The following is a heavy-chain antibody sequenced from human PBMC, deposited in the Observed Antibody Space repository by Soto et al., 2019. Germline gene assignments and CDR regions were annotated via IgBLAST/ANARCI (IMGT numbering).Heavy chain of an antibody. CDR2: ISYDGSNK. V-gene: IGHV3-30*18. J-gene: IGHJ6*02. D-gene: IGHD3-16*01. CDR3: AKNGGAPYYYYYRMDV. CDR1: GFTFSSYG. Sequence: QVQLVESGGGVVQPGRSLRLSCAASGFTFSSYGMHWVRQAPGKGLEWVAVISYDGSNKYYADSVKGRFTISRDNSKNTLYLQMNSLRADDTAVYYCAKNGGAPYYYYYRMDVWGQGTTVTVSS.